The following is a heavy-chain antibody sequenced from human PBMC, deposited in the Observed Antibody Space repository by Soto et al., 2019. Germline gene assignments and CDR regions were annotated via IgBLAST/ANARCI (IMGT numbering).Heavy chain of an antibody. CDR2: INHSGST. V-gene: IGHV4-34*01. D-gene: IGHD6-6*01. CDR3: ASSRIAARPSYYYYYMDV. J-gene: IGHJ6*03. CDR1: GGSFSGYY. Sequence: SETLSLTCAVYGGSFSGYYWSWIRQPPGKGLEWIGEINHSGSTNYNPSLKSRVTISVDTSKNQFSLKLSSVTAADTAVYYCASSRIAARPSYYYYYMDVWGKGTTVTVSS.